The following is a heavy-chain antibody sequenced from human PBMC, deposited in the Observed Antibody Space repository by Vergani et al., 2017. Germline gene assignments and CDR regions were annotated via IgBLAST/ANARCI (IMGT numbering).Heavy chain of an antibody. CDR3: ARGPRRIVVVPAVNNWFDP. V-gene: IGHV4-30-4*08. CDR2: IYYSGST. D-gene: IGHD2-2*01. J-gene: IGHJ5*02. CDR1: GGSISSGDYY. Sequence: QVQLQESGPGLVKPSQTLSLTCTVSGGSISSGDYYWSWIRQPPGKGLEWIGYIYYSGSTYYNPSLKSGVTISVATSKNQFSLKLSSVTAADTAVYYWARGPRRIVVVPAVNNWFDPWGQGTLVTVSS.